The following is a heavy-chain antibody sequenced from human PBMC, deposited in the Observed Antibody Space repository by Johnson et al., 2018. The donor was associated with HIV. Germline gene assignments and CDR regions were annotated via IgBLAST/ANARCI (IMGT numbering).Heavy chain of an antibody. CDR2: IKSKSDGGTT. CDR1: GFTFSGSA. Sequence: VQLVESGGGLVQPGESLKLSCAASGFTFSGSAMHWVRQASGKGLEWVGRIKSKSDGGTTDYAAPVKGRFSISRDNSKNTLYLQMNSLRTEDTAVYYCARDSRYNNYGGGSVGAFDIWGQGTTVTVSS. V-gene: IGHV3-73*02. J-gene: IGHJ3*02. D-gene: IGHD4-11*01. CDR3: ARDSRYNNYGGGSVGAFDI.